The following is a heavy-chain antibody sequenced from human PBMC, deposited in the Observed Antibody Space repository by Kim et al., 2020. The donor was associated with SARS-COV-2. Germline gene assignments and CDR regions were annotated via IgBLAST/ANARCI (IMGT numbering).Heavy chain of an antibody. CDR2: INHSGST. J-gene: IGHJ4*02. CDR3: ARARGSSSSGLKVDY. V-gene: IGHV4-34*01. Sequence: SETLSLTCAVYGGSFSGYYWSWIRQPPGKGLEWIGEINHSGSTNYNPSLKSRVTISVDTSKNQFSLKLSSVTAADTAVYYCARARGSSSSGLKVDYWGQGTLVTVSS. D-gene: IGHD6-6*01. CDR1: GGSFSGYY.